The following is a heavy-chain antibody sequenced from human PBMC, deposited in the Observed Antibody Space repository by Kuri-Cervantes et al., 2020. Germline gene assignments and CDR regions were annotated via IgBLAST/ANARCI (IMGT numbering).Heavy chain of an antibody. CDR1: GFTFSSYW. CDR2: IKQDGSEK. Sequence: ETLSLTCAASGFTFSSYWMSWVRQAPGKGLEWVANIKQDGSEKYYVDSVKGRFTISRDNAKNSLYLQMNSLRAEDTAVYYCARLSYYGSGSYWGPLDVWGQGTTVTVSS. D-gene: IGHD3-10*01. CDR3: ARLSYYGSGSYWGPLDV. V-gene: IGHV3-7*01. J-gene: IGHJ6*02.